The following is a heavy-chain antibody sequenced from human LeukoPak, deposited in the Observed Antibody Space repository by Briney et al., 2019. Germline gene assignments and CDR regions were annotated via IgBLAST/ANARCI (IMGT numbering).Heavy chain of an antibody. CDR1: GYSFTSYW. CDR2: IYPGDSDT. D-gene: IGHD2-15*01. CDR3: ATYTGGTGYCSGGSCYPDAFDI. J-gene: IGHJ3*02. Sequence: PGESLKISCKGSGYSFTSYWIGWVRQMPGKGLEWMGIIYPGDSDTRYSPSFQGQVTISADKSIGTAYLQWSSLKASDTAMYYCATYTGGTGYCSGGSCYPDAFDIWGQGTMVTVSS. V-gene: IGHV5-51*03.